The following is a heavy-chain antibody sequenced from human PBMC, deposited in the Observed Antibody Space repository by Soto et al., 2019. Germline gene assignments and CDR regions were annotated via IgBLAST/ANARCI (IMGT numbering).Heavy chain of an antibody. J-gene: IGHJ5*02. D-gene: IGHD6-6*01. CDR2: ISGSGSST. Sequence: GGSLRLSCAASGFIFSNYAMSWVRQAPGKGLEWVSFISGSGSSTYYADSVKGRFTISRGNSKNTLYLQMNSLRAEDAAVYYCVREASSSGLHLYHWCRGTLVTVS. CDR3: VREASSSGLHLYH. V-gene: IGHV3-23*01. CDR1: GFIFSNYA.